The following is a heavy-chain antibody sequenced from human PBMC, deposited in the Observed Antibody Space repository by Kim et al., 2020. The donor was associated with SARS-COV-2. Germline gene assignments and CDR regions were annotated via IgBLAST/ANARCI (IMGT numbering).Heavy chain of an antibody. D-gene: IGHD2-2*01. J-gene: IGHJ2*01. CDR2: IYYSGST. V-gene: IGHV4-59*01. Sequence: SETLSLTCTVSGGSISSYYWSWIRQPPGKGLEWIGYIYYSGSTNYNPSLKSRVTISVDTSKNQFSLKLSSVTAADTAVYYCARSLTNRGPRGYFDLWGRGTLVTVSS. CDR3: ARSLTNRGPRGYFDL. CDR1: GGSISSYY.